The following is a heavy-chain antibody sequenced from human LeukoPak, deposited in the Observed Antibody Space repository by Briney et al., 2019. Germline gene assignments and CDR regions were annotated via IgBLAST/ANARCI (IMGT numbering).Heavy chain of an antibody. CDR1: GGSISTYY. J-gene: IGHJ5*02. Sequence: SETLSPTCTVSGGSISTYYWSWIRQSPGKGLEWIGYIYYSGSTNYNPSLKSRVTISVDTSKNQFSLKLTSVTAADTAVYYCARGIRYSSSSPTNWFDPWGRGTLVTVSS. CDR3: ARGIRYSSSSPTNWFDP. D-gene: IGHD6-6*01. CDR2: IYYSGST. V-gene: IGHV4-59*01.